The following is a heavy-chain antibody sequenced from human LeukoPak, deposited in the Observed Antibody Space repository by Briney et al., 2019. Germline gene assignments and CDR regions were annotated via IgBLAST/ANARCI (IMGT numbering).Heavy chain of an antibody. CDR3: ARDHGPAGYVDY. V-gene: IGHV3-23*01. CDR1: GFTFGSSA. J-gene: IGHJ4*02. D-gene: IGHD2-15*01. Sequence: GGSLRLSCAASGFTFGSSAMSWVRQAPGKGLEWVSTISGSGGSTYYADSVKGRFTISRDNSKNTLYLQMNSLRAEDTAVYYCARDHGPAGYVDYWGQGTLVTVSS. CDR2: ISGSGGST.